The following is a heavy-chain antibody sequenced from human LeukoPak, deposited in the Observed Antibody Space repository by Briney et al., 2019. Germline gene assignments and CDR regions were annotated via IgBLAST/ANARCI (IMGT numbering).Heavy chain of an antibody. V-gene: IGHV4-59*01. CDR2: IYYSGST. J-gene: IGHJ4*02. CDR3: ARESIAVARRYFDY. CDR1: GFSISSYY. Sequence: SETLSLTCTVSGFSISSYYWSWLRQPPGKGREGIGYIYYSGSTNYNPSLKSRVTISVDTSKNQFSLKLSSVTAADTAVYYCARESIAVARRYFDYWGQGTLVTVSS. D-gene: IGHD6-19*01.